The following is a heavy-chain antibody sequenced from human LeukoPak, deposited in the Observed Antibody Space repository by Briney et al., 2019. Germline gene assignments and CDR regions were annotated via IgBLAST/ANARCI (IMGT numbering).Heavy chain of an antibody. CDR1: GFSFSTSS. J-gene: IGHJ6*04. D-gene: IGHD1-26*01. V-gene: IGHV3-48*01. CDR3: ARENWDLVAVPMDV. CDR2: ISSSSSAI. Sequence: PGGPLRLSCAASGFSFSTSSMNWVRQAPGKGLEWISYISSSSSAIYYGDSVKGRFAISRDNAKNSLYLQMNSLRAEDTAIYYCARENWDLVAVPMDVWGKGTTVIVSS.